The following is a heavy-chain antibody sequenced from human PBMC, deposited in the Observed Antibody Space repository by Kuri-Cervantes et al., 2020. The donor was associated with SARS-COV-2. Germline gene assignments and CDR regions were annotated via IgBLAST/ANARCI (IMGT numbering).Heavy chain of an antibody. CDR3: AKGRGWFGELLRGAYYYGMDV. D-gene: IGHD3-10*01. CDR2: ISYDGSNK. Sequence: GESLKISCAASGFTFSSYGMHWVRQAPGKGLEWVAVISYDGSNKYYADSVKGRFTISRDNSKNTLYLQMNSLRAEDTAVYYCAKGRGWFGELLRGAYYYGMDVWGQGTTVTVSS. J-gene: IGHJ6*02. CDR1: GFTFSSYG. V-gene: IGHV3-30*18.